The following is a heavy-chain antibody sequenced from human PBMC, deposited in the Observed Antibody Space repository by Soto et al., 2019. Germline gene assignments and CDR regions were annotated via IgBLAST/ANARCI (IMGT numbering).Heavy chain of an antibody. CDR3: ARSGDFFVVPGSLTFNFNGLDV. V-gene: IGHV3-48*02. Sequence: GGSLRLSCAASGFIFNTYSMSCVRKVPWKGLQWISHISSTTNTIYYADSVKGRFTISSDSDKNSVYLQMNSLRDEDTAVYYCARSGDFFVVPGSLTFNFNGLDVWGQGTKVTVSS. CDR1: GFIFNTYS. J-gene: IGHJ6*02. D-gene: IGHD2-2*01. CDR2: ISSTTNTI.